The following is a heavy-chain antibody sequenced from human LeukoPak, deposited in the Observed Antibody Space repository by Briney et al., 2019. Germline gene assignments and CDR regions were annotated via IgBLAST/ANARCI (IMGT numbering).Heavy chain of an antibody. CDR3: ARDYID. CDR2: IKYDGSEK. CDR1: GFIFSNYW. V-gene: IGHV3-7*01. J-gene: IGHJ4*02. Sequence: GGSLRLSGAASGFIFSNYWMSWVRQAPGKGLEWVAYIKYDGSEKDYVDSVKGRFTISRDNAKNSLYLQMNSLRVEDTAVYYCARDYIDRGQGTLVTVSS.